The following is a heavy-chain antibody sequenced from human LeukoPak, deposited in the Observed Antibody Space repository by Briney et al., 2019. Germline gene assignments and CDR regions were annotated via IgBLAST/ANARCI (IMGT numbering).Heavy chain of an antibody. D-gene: IGHD6-13*01. J-gene: IGHJ5*02. Sequence: ASVKVSCKASGYTFTGYYMHWVRQAPGQGLEWMGWIKTNSGGANYAQKFQGRVTMTRDTSINTDYMELSRLRSDDTAVYYCARSRYSSSWHHGNWFDPWGQGTLVTVSS. CDR3: ARSRYSSSWHHGNWFDP. V-gene: IGHV1-2*02. CDR2: IKTNSGGA. CDR1: GYTFTGYY.